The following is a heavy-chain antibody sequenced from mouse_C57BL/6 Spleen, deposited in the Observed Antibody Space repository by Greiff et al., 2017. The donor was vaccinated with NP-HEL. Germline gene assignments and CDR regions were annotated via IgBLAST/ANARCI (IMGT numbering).Heavy chain of an antibody. V-gene: IGHV1-80*01. CDR2: IYPGDGDT. D-gene: IGHD2-1*01. J-gene: IGHJ2*01. CDR3: ASYGNYGLFFDY. Sequence: QVQLQQSGAELVKPGASVKISCKASGYAFSSYWMNWVKQRPGKGLEWIGQIYPGDGDTNYNGKFKGKATLTADKSSSTAYMQLSSLTSEDSAVYFCASYGNYGLFFDYWGQGTTLTVSS. CDR1: GYAFSSYW.